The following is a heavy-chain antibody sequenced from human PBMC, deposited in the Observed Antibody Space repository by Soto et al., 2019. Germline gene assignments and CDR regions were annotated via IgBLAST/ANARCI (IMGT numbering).Heavy chain of an antibody. J-gene: IGHJ4*02. Sequence: PGGSQRLSCAAPGFTFSHYEMNWVRQAPGKGLEWVSYTSDSGTAMYYADYVKGRFTSIKDHAQDSTYPQIDSLRVEGNAVYYGAKGGFGDRWYFAYWGQGTLVTVS. CDR3: AKGGFGDRWYFAY. D-gene: IGHD3-10*01. V-gene: IGHV3-48*03. CDR1: GFTFSHYE. CDR2: TSDSGTAM.